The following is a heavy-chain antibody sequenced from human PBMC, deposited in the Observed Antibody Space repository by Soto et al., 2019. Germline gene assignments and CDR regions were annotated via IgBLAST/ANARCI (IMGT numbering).Heavy chain of an antibody. J-gene: IGHJ4*03. CDR3: SRRRSESYSDF. CDR1: GGSLNSYS. CDR2: IHYSGAT. Sequence: LETLSLTCTVSGGSLNSYSLGWIRQPPGKGLEWIATIHYSGATAYNPSLKSRVAVSVDTSKNQFSLRLSSVTVADTAVYYCSRRRSESYSDFWGQGTMVTVSS. V-gene: IGHV4-39*01.